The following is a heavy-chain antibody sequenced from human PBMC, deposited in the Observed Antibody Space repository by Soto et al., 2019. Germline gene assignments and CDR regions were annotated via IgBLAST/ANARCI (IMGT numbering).Heavy chain of an antibody. V-gene: IGHV1-18*01. J-gene: IGHJ4*02. Sequence: ASVKVSCKASGYTFTSSGISWVRQAPGQGLEWMGWISAYNGNTNYAQKLQGRVTMTTDTSTSTAYMELRSLRSDDTAVYYCERSIADAGDFDYWGQGTLVTVSS. CDR3: ERSIADAGDFDY. D-gene: IGHD6-13*01. CDR1: GYTFTSSG. CDR2: ISAYNGNT.